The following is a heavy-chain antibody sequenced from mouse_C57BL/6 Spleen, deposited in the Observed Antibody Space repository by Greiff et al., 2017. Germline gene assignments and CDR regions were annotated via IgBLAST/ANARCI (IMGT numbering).Heavy chain of an antibody. Sequence: QVQLQQPGAELVMPGASVKLSCKASGYTFTSYWMHWVKQRPGQGLEWIGEIDPSDSYTNYNQKFKGKSTLTVDKSSSTAYMQLSSLTSEDSAVYYCARRDYYGSSPAMDDWGQGTSVIVSS. CDR2: IDPSDSYT. V-gene: IGHV1-69*01. CDR3: ARRDYYGSSPAMDD. J-gene: IGHJ4*01. CDR1: GYTFTSYW. D-gene: IGHD1-1*01.